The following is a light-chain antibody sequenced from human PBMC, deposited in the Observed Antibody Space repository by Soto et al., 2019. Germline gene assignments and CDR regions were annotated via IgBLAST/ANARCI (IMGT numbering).Light chain of an antibody. CDR2: EVN. J-gene: IGLJ1*01. Sequence: QSALTQPPSASGSPGQSVTISCNGTSSDVGGYNYVSWYQQHPGKVPKLMVYEVNKRPSGVPDRFSGSKSGNTASLTVSGLQAEDAADYYCTSYAGGNNVFGTGTKLTVL. V-gene: IGLV2-8*01. CDR3: TSYAGGNNV. CDR1: SSDVGGYNY.